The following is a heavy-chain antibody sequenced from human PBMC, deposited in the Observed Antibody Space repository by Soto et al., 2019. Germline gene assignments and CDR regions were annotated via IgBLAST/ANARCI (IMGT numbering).Heavy chain of an antibody. CDR2: IYSGGST. CDR3: ARVGERGYSYGQPNWFDP. J-gene: IGHJ5*02. D-gene: IGHD5-18*01. CDR1: GFTVSSNY. V-gene: IGHV3-53*01. Sequence: EVQLVESGGGLIQPGGSLRLSCAASGFTVSSNYMSWVRQAPGKGLEWVSVIYSGGSTYYADSVKGRFTISRDNSKNTLYLQMNSLRAEDTAVYYCARVGERGYSYGQPNWFDPWGQGTLVTVSS.